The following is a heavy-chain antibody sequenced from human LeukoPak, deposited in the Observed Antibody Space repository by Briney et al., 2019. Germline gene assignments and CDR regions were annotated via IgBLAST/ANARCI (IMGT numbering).Heavy chain of an antibody. V-gene: IGHV3-23*01. CDR2: VSDSGGST. D-gene: IGHD1-26*01. J-gene: IGHJ3*02. CDR3: AKDKSGGWELLRDHDAFDI. Sequence: PGGSLRLSCAASGFTFSSYAMSWVRQAPGKGLEWVSAVSDSGGSTYSADSVKGRFTISRDNSKNTLYLQMNSLRAEDTALYYCAKDKSGGWELLRDHDAFDIWGQGTMVTVSS. CDR1: GFTFSSYA.